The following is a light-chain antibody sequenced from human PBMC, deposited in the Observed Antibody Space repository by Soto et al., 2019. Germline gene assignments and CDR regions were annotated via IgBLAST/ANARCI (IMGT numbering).Light chain of an antibody. CDR1: SSDVCGYNY. CDR3: SSYTSNTPRLV. J-gene: IGLJ2*01. V-gene: IGLV2-14*03. CDR2: DVN. Sequence: QSALTQPASVSGSPGQSITISCTGTSSDVCGYNYVSWYQHHPDKAPKLMIYDVNNRPSGVSNRFSGSKSGNTASLTISGLQAADEAAYYCSSYTSNTPRLVFGGGTKLTVL.